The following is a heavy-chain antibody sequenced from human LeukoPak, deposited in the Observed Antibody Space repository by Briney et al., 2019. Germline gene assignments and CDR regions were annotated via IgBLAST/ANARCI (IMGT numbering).Heavy chain of an antibody. CDR1: GFTFSSYA. J-gene: IGHJ1*01. CDR2: ISYDGSNK. CDR3: ASEMATIPH. D-gene: IGHD5-24*01. V-gene: IGHV3-30-3*01. Sequence: GGSLRLSCAASGFTFSSYAMHWVRQAPGKGLERVAVISYDGSNKYYADSVKGRFTISRDNSKNTLYLQMNSLRAEDTAVYYCASEMATIPHWGQGTLVTVSS.